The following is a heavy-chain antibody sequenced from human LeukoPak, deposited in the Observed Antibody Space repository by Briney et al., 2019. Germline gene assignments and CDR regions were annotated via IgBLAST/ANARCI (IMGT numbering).Heavy chain of an antibody. D-gene: IGHD2-15*01. J-gene: IGHJ6*03. CDR2: ISGSGGST. CDR3: AKRRQDIVVVVAATHYYYYMDV. Sequence: PGGSLRLSCAASGFTFSSYAMSWVRQAPGKGLEWVSAISGSGGSTYYADSVKGRFTNSRDNSKNTLYLQMNSLRAEDTAVYYCAKRRQDIVVVVAATHYYYYMDVWGKGTTVTVSS. CDR1: GFTFSSYA. V-gene: IGHV3-23*01.